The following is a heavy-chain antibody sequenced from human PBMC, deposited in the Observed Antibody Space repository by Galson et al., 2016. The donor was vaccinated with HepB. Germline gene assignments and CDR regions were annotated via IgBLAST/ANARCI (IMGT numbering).Heavy chain of an antibody. Sequence: QSGAEVKKPGESLEISCKGSGYYFTSYWIAWVRQMPGKGLEWMGIIYPGDSDTTYSPSFQGRVTISADKSISTAYLQWSSLKASDTAMYYCARQAGVDDAFDIWGQGTMVTVSS. CDR1: GYYFTSYW. CDR2: IYPGDSDT. V-gene: IGHV5-51*01. CDR3: ARQAGVDDAFDI. J-gene: IGHJ3*02. D-gene: IGHD6-19*01.